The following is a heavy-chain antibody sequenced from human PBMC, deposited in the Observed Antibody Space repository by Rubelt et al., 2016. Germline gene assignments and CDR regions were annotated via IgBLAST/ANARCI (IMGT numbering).Heavy chain of an antibody. J-gene: IGHJ4*02. CDR1: GFTVSVNY. Sequence: EVQLVESGGGLIQPGGSLRLSCAVSGFTVSVNYMSWVRQAPGKGLEWVSRIKSDESDTSYADPVKGRFTISRDNSKNTLYLQMNSLRAEDTAVYYCARAKIAARPFDCWGPGTLVTVSS. V-gene: IGHV3-53*01. CDR2: IKSDESDT. D-gene: IGHD6-6*01. CDR3: ARAKIAARPFDC.